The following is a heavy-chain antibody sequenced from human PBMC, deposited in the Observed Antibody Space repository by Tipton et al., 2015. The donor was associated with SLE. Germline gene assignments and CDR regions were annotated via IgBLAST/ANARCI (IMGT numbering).Heavy chain of an antibody. Sequence: SLRLSCAASGFTFSSYAMHWVRQAPGKGLEWVAVISYDGSNKYYADSVKGRFTISRDNSKNTLYLQMNSLRAEDTAVYYCARDTTSEGYGPPLDYWGQGTLVTVSS. CDR3: ARDTTSEGYGPPLDY. D-gene: IGHD4-17*01. CDR2: ISYDGSNK. V-gene: IGHV3-30-3*01. J-gene: IGHJ4*02. CDR1: GFTFSSYA.